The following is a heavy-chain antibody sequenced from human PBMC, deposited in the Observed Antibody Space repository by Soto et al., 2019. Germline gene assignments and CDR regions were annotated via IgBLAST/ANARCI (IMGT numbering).Heavy chain of an antibody. J-gene: IGHJ4*02. CDR3: ARESYYGSGATVVGY. Sequence: SEPLSLTCTFSGCYISNFYWSWIRQPPGKGLEWIGYIYYSGTTSYNPSLNSRVTISVDTSKNQFSLKLNSVTAADTAVYYCARESYYGSGATVVGYWGLGTLVTVSS. CDR2: IYYSGTT. D-gene: IGHD3-10*01. V-gene: IGHV4-59*01. CDR1: GCYISNFY.